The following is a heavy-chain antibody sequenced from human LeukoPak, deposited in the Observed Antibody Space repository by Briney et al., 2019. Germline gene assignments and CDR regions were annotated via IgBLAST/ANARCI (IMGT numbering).Heavy chain of an antibody. CDR1: GFTVSDNY. Sequence: PGGSLRLSCAASGFTVSDNYMSWVRQAPGKGLDWVSIIYSDGRTFYADSVKGRFTISRDSSKNTVYLQMNSLRVEDTAVYYCARGEWLRRFDYWGQGTLVTVSS. CDR3: ARGEWLRRFDY. V-gene: IGHV3-66*01. CDR2: IYSDGRT. D-gene: IGHD5-12*01. J-gene: IGHJ4*02.